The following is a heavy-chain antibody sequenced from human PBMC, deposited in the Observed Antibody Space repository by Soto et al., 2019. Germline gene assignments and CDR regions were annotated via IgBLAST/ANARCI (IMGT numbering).Heavy chain of an antibody. D-gene: IGHD3-22*01. Sequence: GGSLRLSCASSVFTFSSYAMSCVRHSPGKGLEWVSAISSSGGSTYYADSVKGRFTISRDNFKNTPYLQMNSLRAEDTAVYYCARVPSGYYYAEYYFDYWGQGTLVTVSS. J-gene: IGHJ4*02. V-gene: IGHV3-23*01. CDR2: ISSSGGST. CDR3: ARVPSGYYYAEYYFDY. CDR1: VFTFSSYA.